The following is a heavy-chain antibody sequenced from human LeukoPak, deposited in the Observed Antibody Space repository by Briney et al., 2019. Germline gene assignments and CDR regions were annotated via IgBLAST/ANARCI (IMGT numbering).Heavy chain of an antibody. J-gene: IGHJ3*02. CDR3: ARSCGGDCYSGAFDI. CDR2: IYYSGST. V-gene: IGHV4-39*07. D-gene: IGHD2-21*02. Sequence: PSETLSLTCTVSCGSISSSSYYWGWIRQPPGKGLEWIGSIYYSGSTYYNPSLKSRVTISVDTSKNQFSLKLSSVTAADTAVYYCARSCGGDCYSGAFDIWGQGTMVTVSS. CDR1: CGSISSSSYY.